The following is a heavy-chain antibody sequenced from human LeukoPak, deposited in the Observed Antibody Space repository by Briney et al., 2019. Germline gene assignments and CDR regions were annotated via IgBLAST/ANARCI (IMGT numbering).Heavy chain of an antibody. V-gene: IGHV4-30-2*01. J-gene: IGHJ3*02. Sequence: SQTLSLTCAVSGGSISSGGYSWSWIRQPPGKGLEWIGYIYHSGSTYYNPSLKSRVTISVDRSKNQFSLKLSSVTAADTAVYYCASPRGEDYGDYDAFDIWGQGTMVTVSS. CDR2: IYHSGST. D-gene: IGHD4-17*01. CDR1: GGSISSGGYS. CDR3: ASPRGEDYGDYDAFDI.